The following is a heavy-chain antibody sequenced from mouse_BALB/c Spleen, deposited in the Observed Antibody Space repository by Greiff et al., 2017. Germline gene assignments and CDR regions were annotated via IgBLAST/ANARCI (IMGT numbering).Heavy chain of an antibody. CDR3: ARDMGGNLFDD. CDR2: IRNKANGYTT. D-gene: IGHD1-1*02. V-gene: IGHV7-3*02. J-gene: IGHJ2*01. CDR1: GFTFTDYY. Sequence: EVKLMESGGGLVQPGGSLRLSCATSGFTFTDYYMSWVRQPPGKALEWLGFIRNKANGYTTEYSASVKGRFTISRDNSQSILYLQMNTLRAEDSATYYCARDMGGNLFDDWGQGTTLTVSS.